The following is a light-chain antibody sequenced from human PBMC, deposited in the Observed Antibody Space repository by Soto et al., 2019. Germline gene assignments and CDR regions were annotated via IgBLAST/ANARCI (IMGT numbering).Light chain of an antibody. V-gene: IGLV2-14*01. Sequence: QSALTQPASVSGSPGQSIAISCTGTSSDVGGYNYVSWYQYYPGKAPKLMIYEVSNRPSGVSSRFSASKSAYTASLTISGLQAEDGANYYCSSFTTSYFYVFGPGTKVTVL. CDR1: SSDVGGYNY. J-gene: IGLJ1*01. CDR2: EVS. CDR3: SSFTTSYFYV.